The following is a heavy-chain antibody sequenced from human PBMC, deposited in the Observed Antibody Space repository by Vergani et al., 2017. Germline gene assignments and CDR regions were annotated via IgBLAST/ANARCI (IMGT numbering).Heavy chain of an antibody. V-gene: IGHV4-59*01. CDR3: ARAPVADFDY. J-gene: IGHJ4*02. D-gene: IGHD6-19*01. Sequence: QVQLQESGPGLVKPSETLSLTCTVSGGSISSYYWSWIRHPPGKGLEWIGYIYYSGSTHYNPSLKSRVTISVDTSKSQFSLKLSSVTAADTAVYYCARAPVADFDYWGQGTLVTVSS. CDR2: IYYSGST. CDR1: GGSISSYY.